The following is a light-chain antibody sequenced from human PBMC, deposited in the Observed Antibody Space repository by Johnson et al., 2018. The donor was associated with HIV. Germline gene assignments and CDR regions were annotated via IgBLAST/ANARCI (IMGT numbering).Light chain of an antibody. V-gene: IGLV1-51*02. CDR2: ENN. J-gene: IGLJ1*01. CDR3: GTWDSSLSAGV. CDR1: NSTIGNNY. Sequence: SMLTQPPSVSAAPGQKVTISCSGSNSTIGNNYVSWYQQLPGTAPKLLIYENNKRPSGIPDRFSGSKSGTSATLGITGLQTGDEADYYCGTWDSSLSAGVFGTGTKVTVL.